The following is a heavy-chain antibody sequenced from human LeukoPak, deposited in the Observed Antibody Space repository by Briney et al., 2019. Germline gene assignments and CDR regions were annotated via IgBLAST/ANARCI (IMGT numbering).Heavy chain of an antibody. CDR2: INPNSGGT. Sequence: EASVKVSCKASGYTFTGYYMHWVRQAPGQGLEWMGWINPNSGGTNYAQKFQGRVTMTRDTSISTAYMELSRLRSDDTAVYYCARYCSGGSCYSVPWGQGTLVTVSS. CDR3: ARYCSGGSCYSVP. V-gene: IGHV1-2*02. CDR1: GYTFTGYY. D-gene: IGHD2-15*01. J-gene: IGHJ5*02.